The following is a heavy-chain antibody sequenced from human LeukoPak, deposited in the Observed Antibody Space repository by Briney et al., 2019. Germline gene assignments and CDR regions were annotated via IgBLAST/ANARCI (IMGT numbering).Heavy chain of an antibody. CDR3: ARVGSVGWVQPKINDY. D-gene: IGHD1-14*01. V-gene: IGHV4-34*01. Sequence: SETLSLTCAVYGGSFSGYYWSWIRQPPGKGLEWIGEINHSGSTNYNPSLKSRVTISVDTFKNQFSLKLSSVTAADTAVYYCARVGSVGWVQPKINDYWGQGTLVTVSS. J-gene: IGHJ4*02. CDR1: GGSFSGYY. CDR2: INHSGST.